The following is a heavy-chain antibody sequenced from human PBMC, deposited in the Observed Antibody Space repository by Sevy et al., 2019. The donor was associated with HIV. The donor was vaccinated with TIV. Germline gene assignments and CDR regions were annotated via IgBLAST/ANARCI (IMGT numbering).Heavy chain of an antibody. CDR3: AREFTGGDLHLDY. CDR1: GFAFSTHA. Sequence: GGSLRLSCVASGFAFSTHAMHWVRQAPDKGLEWVAVISYDGTNKNYADSVKDRFTISIDNSKNTKYLQMNSLRADDTAVDYCAREFTGGDLHLDYWGQGTLVTVSS. D-gene: IGHD3-10*01. J-gene: IGHJ4*02. CDR2: ISYDGTNK. V-gene: IGHV3-30-3*01.